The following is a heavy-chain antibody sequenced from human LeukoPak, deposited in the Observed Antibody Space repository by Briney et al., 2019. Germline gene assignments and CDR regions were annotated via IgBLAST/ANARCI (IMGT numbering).Heavy chain of an antibody. D-gene: IGHD3-22*01. CDR1: GFTFSSYG. CDR3: AKDKTQTYYYDSSGYGYDY. J-gene: IGHJ4*02. CDR2: ISYDGSNK. V-gene: IGHV3-30*18. Sequence: GGSLRLSCAASGFTFSSYGMPWVRQAPGKGLEWVASISYDGSNKYYADSVKGRFTISRDNSKNTLYLQMNRLRAEDTAVYYCAKDKTQTYYYDSSGYGYDYWGQGTLVTVSS.